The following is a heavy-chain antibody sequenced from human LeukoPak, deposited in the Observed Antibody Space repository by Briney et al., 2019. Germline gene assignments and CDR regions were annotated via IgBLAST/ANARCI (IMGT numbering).Heavy chain of an antibody. D-gene: IGHD3-16*01. CDR3: AKEVRGDAFDI. CDR1: GFTFSGSA. J-gene: IGHJ3*02. V-gene: IGHV3-30*18. Sequence: PGGSLRLSCAASGFTFSGSAMHWVRQAPGKGLEWVAVISYDGSNKDYADSVKGRFTISRDNTKNTLFLQMNSLRAEDTAVYYCAKEVRGDAFDIWGQGTMVTVSS. CDR2: ISYDGSNK.